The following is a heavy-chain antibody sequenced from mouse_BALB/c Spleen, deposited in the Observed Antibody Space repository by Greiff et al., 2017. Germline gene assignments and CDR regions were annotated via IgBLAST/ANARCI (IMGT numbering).Heavy chain of an antibody. Sequence: EVHLVESGGGLVKPGGSLKLSCAASGFTFSDYYMYWVRQTPEKRLEWVATISDGGSYTYYPDSVKGRFTISRDNAKNNLYLQMSSLKSEDTAMYYCARANRYDFDYWGQGTTLTVSS. CDR1: GFTFSDYY. V-gene: IGHV5-4*02. CDR3: ARANRYDFDY. CDR2: ISDGGSYT. D-gene: IGHD2-14*01. J-gene: IGHJ2*01.